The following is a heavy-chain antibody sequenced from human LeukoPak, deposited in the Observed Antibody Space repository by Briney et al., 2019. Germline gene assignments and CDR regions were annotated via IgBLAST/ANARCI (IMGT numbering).Heavy chain of an antibody. CDR1: GGSISSGGYH. CDR2: IHTSGTT. CDR3: ARGQGATVPQVGKNWFDP. J-gene: IGHJ5*02. Sequence: PSETLSLTCTVSGGSISSGGYHWSWIRQPAGKGLEWIGRIHTSGTTNYNSSLKSRLTISSDSSKNQFSLKLSSVTAADTAVYYCARGQGATVPQVGKNWFDPWGQGTRVTVSS. V-gene: IGHV4-61*02. D-gene: IGHD1-26*01.